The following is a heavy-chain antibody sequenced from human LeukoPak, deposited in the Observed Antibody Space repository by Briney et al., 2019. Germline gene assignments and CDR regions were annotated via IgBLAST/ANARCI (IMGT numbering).Heavy chain of an antibody. CDR2: IRYGETNR. J-gene: IGHJ4*02. V-gene: IGHV3-30*02. D-gene: IGHD5-18*01. CDR3: AKLRGYNYGYPVDY. Sequence: GGSLRLSCAASGFTFSNYGIHWVRQAPGKGLEWVAFIRYGETNRYYADSVQGRFTISGDNSKNTLYLQMYSLRAEDTAIYYCAKLRGYNYGYPVDYWGQGTLVTVSS. CDR1: GFTFSNYG.